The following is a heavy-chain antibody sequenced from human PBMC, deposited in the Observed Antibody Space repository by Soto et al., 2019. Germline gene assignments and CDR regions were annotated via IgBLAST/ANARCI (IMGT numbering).Heavy chain of an antibody. J-gene: IGHJ4*02. CDR1: GYTFTGYY. CDR3: ARDAYYDFWSGYYTGFDY. V-gene: IGHV1-2*02. CDR2: INPNSGGT. Sequence: GASVKVSCKASGYTFTGYYMHWVRQAPGQGLEWMGWINPNSGGTNYAQKFQGRVTMTRDTSISTAYMELSRLRSDDTAVYYCARDAYYDFWSGYYTGFDYWGPGTLVTVSS. D-gene: IGHD3-3*01.